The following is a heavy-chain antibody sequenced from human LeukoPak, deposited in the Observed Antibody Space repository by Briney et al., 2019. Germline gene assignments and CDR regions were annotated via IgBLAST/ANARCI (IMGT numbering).Heavy chain of an antibody. CDR1: GGSISGYY. CDR2: IYTNVIT. Sequence: KTSETLSLTCTVSGGSISGYYWNWIRQPAGKGLEWIGRIYTNVITNYNPSLKSRVTMSVDTSKNQFSLMLSSVTAADTAVYYCARGRSLYFDYWGQGTLVTVSS. V-gene: IGHV4-4*07. J-gene: IGHJ4*02. CDR3: ARGRSLYFDY.